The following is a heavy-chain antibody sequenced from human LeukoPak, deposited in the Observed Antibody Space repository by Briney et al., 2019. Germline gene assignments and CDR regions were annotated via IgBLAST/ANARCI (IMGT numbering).Heavy chain of an antibody. CDR2: IIPIFGTA. CDR1: GGTFSSYA. CDR3: ASSHSSSWYSGLDY. Sequence: ASVKVSCKASGGTFSSYAISWLRQAPGQGLEWMGRIIPIFGTANYAQKFQGRVTITTDESTSTAYMELSSLRSEDTAVYYCASSHSSSWYSGLDYWGQGTLVTVSS. V-gene: IGHV1-69*05. J-gene: IGHJ4*02. D-gene: IGHD6-13*01.